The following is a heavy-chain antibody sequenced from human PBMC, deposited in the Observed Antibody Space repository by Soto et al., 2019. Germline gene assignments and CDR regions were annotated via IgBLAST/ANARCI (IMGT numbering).Heavy chain of an antibody. D-gene: IGHD3-10*01. J-gene: IGHJ4*02. Sequence: TLSLTCTVSGGSISSGDYYWSWIRQPPGKGLEWIGYIYHSGSTNYNPSLKSRVTISVDTSKNQFSLKLSSVTAADTAVYYCARGSAWSGLGYWGQGTLVTVSS. CDR3: ARGSAWSGLGY. CDR1: GGSISSGDYY. CDR2: IYHSGST. V-gene: IGHV4-30-4*01.